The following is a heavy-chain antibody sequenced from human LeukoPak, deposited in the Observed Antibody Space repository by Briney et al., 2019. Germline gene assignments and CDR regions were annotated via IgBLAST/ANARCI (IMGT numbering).Heavy chain of an antibody. V-gene: IGHV3-30*03. Sequence: GGSLRLSCAASGFTFSTYGMHWVRQAPGKGLEWVAVISYDGSNEYYADSLKGRFTISRDNSKNTLYLQMNSLRAEDTAVYYCARDEMATLDYWGQGTLVTVSS. CDR2: ISYDGSNE. CDR1: GFTFSTYG. D-gene: IGHD5-24*01. CDR3: ARDEMATLDY. J-gene: IGHJ4*02.